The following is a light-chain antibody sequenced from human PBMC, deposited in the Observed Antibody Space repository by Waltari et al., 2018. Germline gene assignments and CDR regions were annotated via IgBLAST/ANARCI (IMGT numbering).Light chain of an antibody. CDR1: QSPQSVSSNY. J-gene: IGKJ4*01. Sequence: ETVLTQSPCTLSLSPGERATLSCRASQSPQSVSSNYLAWYQQRRGQAPRLLIYGASSRATGIPDRFSGSGSGTDFTLTISRLEPEDFAVYYCQQYGDSPLTFGGGTKVEIK. V-gene: IGKV3-20*01. CDR3: QQYGDSPLT. CDR2: GAS.